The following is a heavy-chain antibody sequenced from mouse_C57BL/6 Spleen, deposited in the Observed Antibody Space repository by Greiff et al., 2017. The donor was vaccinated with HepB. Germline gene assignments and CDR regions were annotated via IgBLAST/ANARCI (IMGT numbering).Heavy chain of an antibody. J-gene: IGHJ1*03. CDR2: ISSGGSYT. CDR3: ARHYYGSSYVHSVFDV. V-gene: IGHV5-6*01. CDR1: GFTFSSYG. D-gene: IGHD1-1*01. Sequence: EVQLVESGGDLVKPGGSLKLSCAASGFTFSSYGMSWVRQTPDKRLEWVATISSGGSYTYYPDSVKGRFTISRDNAKNTLYLQMSSLKSEDTAMYYCARHYYGSSYVHSVFDVWGTGTTVTVSS.